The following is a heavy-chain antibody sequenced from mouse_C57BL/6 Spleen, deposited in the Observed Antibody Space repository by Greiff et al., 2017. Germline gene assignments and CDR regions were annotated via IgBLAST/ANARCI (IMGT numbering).Heavy chain of an antibody. CDR1: GFTFSSYA. Sequence: EVQRVESGEGLVKPGGSLKISCAASGFTFSSYAMSWVRQTPEKRLEWVAYISSGCDYIYSADTVKGRFTISRDNARNTLYLQMSSHKSEDTAMYNCTREVTTVVATKAMDYWGQGTSVTVSS. J-gene: IGHJ4*01. V-gene: IGHV5-9-1*02. CDR3: TREVTTVVATKAMDY. CDR2: ISSGCDYI. D-gene: IGHD1-1*01.